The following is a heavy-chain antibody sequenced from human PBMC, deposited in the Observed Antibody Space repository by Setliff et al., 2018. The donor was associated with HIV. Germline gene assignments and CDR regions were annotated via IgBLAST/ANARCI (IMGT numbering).Heavy chain of an antibody. Sequence: GYYWTWIRQHPGKGLEWVSCISSGGSTIYYADSVQGRFTISRDNAKNSLYLQMNSLRAEDTAVYYCARGGTYDILTGYYHRYFDYWGQGTLVTVSS. CDR1: GYY. CDR3: ARGGTYDILTGYYHRYFDY. J-gene: IGHJ4*02. CDR2: ISSGGSTI. D-gene: IGHD3-9*01. V-gene: IGHV3-11*04.